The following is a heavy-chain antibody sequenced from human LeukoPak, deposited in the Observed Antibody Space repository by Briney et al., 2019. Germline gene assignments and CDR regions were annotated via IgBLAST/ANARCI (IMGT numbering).Heavy chain of an antibody. D-gene: IGHD3-9*01. V-gene: IGHV3-23*01. J-gene: IGHJ3*01. Sequence: PGGSLRLSCAASGFAFGSYAMGWVRQAPGKGLEWVSVISGSDDSTYYADSVKGRFTTSRDKSKNTLYLQMNSLRAEDTAVYYCSKQVDFDPADAFDVWGQGTMVTVSS. CDR3: SKQVDFDPADAFDV. CDR2: ISGSDDST. CDR1: GFAFGSYA.